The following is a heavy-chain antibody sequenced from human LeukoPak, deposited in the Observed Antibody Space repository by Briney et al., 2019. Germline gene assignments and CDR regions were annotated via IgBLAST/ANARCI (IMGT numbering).Heavy chain of an antibody. V-gene: IGHV3-13*01. CDR3: ARARFYFDY. J-gene: IGHJ4*02. CDR1: GCTFSSND. CDR2: IGTGGDT. Sequence: GGSLRLSCAASGCTFSSNDMHWVRQATGKGLEWVSVIGTGGDTYYADSVKGRFTISRENAKSSLYLEMNNLRAGDTAVYYCARARFYFDYWGQGTLVTVSS.